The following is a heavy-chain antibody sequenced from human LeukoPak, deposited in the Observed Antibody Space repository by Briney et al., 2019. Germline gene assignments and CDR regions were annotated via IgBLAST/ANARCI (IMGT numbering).Heavy chain of an antibody. Sequence: SETLSLTCTVSGGSISGYYWSWIRQPAGKGLEWIGRIYTSGSTNYNPSLKSRVTMSVDTSKNQFSLKLSSVTAADTAVYYCASVRIAAAGTGDFDYWGQGTLVTVSS. CDR3: ASVRIAAAGTGDFDY. CDR1: GGSISGYY. CDR2: IYTSGST. D-gene: IGHD6-13*01. J-gene: IGHJ4*02. V-gene: IGHV4-4*07.